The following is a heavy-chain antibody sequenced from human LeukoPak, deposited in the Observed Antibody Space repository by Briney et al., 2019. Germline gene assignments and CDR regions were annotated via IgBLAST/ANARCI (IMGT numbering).Heavy chain of an antibody. V-gene: IGHV3-49*04. CDR1: GFTFVDYA. CDR3: ARVGIAVAATGYYYMDV. CDR2: IRSKAYGGTR. Sequence: PGGSLRLSCTASGFTFVDYAMSWVRQAPGKGLEWVGFIRSKAYGGTREYAASVKGRFTISRDDSKSIAYLQMNSLKTEDTAVYYWARVGIAVAATGYYYMDVWGKGTTVTVSS. D-gene: IGHD6-19*01. J-gene: IGHJ6*03.